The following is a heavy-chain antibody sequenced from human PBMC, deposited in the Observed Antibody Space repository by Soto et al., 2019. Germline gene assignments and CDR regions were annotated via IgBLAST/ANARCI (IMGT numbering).Heavy chain of an antibody. V-gene: IGHV3-33*01. D-gene: IGHD3-22*01. Sequence: GGSLRLSCAASGFTFSSYGMHWVRQAPGKGLEWVAVIWYDGSNKYYADSVKGRFTISRDNSKNTLYLQMNSLRAEDTAVYYCARKRDSSGYLWPYSDAFDIWGQGTMVTVSS. CDR3: ARKRDSSGYLWPYSDAFDI. CDR2: IWYDGSNK. CDR1: GFTFSSYG. J-gene: IGHJ3*02.